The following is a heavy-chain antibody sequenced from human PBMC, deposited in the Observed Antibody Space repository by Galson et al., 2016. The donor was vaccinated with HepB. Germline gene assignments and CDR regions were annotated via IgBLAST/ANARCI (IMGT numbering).Heavy chain of an antibody. CDR1: GYNFTNCW. V-gene: IGHV5-51*01. CDR3: ARQGFIATAEDY. Sequence: QSGAEVKKPGESLKISCKSSGYNFTNCWIGWVRKMPGKGLEWMGIIYPGDCDTRYSPSFQGQVTISADKSITTAYLQWSSLKASDSAIYYCARQGFIATAEDYWGQGTLVTVSS. CDR2: IYPGDCDT. D-gene: IGHD6-13*01. J-gene: IGHJ4*02.